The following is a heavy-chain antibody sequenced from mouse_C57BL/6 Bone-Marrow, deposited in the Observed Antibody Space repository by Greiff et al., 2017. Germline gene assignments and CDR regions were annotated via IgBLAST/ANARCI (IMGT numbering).Heavy chain of an antibody. CDR1: GYTFTSYW. CDR3: ARGVITTVVVDY. Sequence: QVQLQQPGAELVMPGASVKLSCKASGYTFTSYWMHWVKQRPGQGLEWIGEIDPSDSYTNYNQKFKGKSTLTVDKSSSTAYMQLSSLTSEDSAVYYCARGVITTVVVDYWGQGTTLTVSS. CDR2: IDPSDSYT. J-gene: IGHJ2*01. D-gene: IGHD1-1*01. V-gene: IGHV1-69*01.